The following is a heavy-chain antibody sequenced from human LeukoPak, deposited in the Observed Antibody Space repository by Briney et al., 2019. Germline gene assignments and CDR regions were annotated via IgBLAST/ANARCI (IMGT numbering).Heavy chain of an antibody. J-gene: IGHJ6*02. CDR1: GGSISSGGYS. D-gene: IGHD4-17*01. CDR2: IYHSGST. V-gene: IGHV4-30-2*01. Sequence: PSETLSLTCAVSGGSISSGGYSWSWIRQPPGKGLEWIGYIYHSGSTYYNPSLKSRVTISVDRSKNQFSLKLSSVTAADTAVYYCATHDYGDYYYYYGMDVWGQGTTVTVSS. CDR3: ATHDYGDYYYYYGMDV.